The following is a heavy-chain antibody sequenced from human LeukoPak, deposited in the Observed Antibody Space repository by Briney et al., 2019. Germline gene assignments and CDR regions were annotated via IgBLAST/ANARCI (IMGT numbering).Heavy chain of an antibody. D-gene: IGHD6-6*01. CDR1: GYIFTNYG. V-gene: IGHV1-18*01. CDR2: ISTNNGNT. Sequence: ASVKVSCKASGYIFTNYGISWVRQAPGQGLEWMGWISTNNGNTNYAQKLRGRVTMTTDTSTSTAYMELRSLRSDDTAVYYCARDLAARGSSGYWGQGTLVTVSS. CDR3: ARDLAARGSSGY. J-gene: IGHJ4*02.